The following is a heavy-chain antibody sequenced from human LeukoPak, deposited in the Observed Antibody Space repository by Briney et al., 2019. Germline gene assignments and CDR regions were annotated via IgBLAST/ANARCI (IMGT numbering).Heavy chain of an antibody. CDR3: ARETSVAGTYYYYYGMDV. D-gene: IGHD6-19*01. V-gene: IGHV3-48*04. Sequence: PGGSLRLSCAASGFTFSSYAMSWVRQAPGKGLEWVSYISSSGSTIYYADSVKGRFTISRDNAKNSLYLQMNSLRAEDTAVYYCARETSVAGTYYYYYGMDVWGQGTTVTVSS. CDR1: GFTFSSYA. J-gene: IGHJ6*02. CDR2: ISSSGSTI.